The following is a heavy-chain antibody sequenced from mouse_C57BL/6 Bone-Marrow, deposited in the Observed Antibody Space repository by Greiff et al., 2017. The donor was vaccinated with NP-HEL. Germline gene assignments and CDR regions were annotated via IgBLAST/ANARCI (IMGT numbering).Heavy chain of an antibody. CDR2: ISSGGSYT. J-gene: IGHJ3*01. D-gene: IGHD1-1*01. CDR3: ARQNYYGSSGFAY. Sequence: EVQVVESGGDLVKPGGSLKLSCAASGFTFSSYGMSWVRQTPDKRLEWVATISSGGSYTYYPDSVKGRFTISRDNAKNTLYLQMSSLKSEDTAMYYCARQNYYGSSGFAYWGQGTLVTVSA. V-gene: IGHV5-6*01. CDR1: GFTFSSYG.